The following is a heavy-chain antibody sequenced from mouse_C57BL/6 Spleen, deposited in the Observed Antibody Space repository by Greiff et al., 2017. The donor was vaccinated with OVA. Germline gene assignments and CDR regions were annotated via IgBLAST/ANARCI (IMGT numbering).Heavy chain of an antibody. V-gene: IGHV1-4*01. CDR1: GYTFTSYT. CDR2: INPSSGYT. Sequence: VQPQQSGAELARPGASVKMSCKASGYTFTSYTMHWVKQRPGQGLEWIGYINPSSGYTKYNQKFKDKATLTADKSSSTAYMQLSSLTSEDSAVFYYARSRDAVDYWGQGTTVTVSS. J-gene: IGHJ4*01. CDR3: ARSRDAVDY.